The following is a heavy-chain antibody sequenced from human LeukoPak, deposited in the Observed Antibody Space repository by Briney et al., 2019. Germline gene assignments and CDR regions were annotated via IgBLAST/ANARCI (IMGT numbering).Heavy chain of an antibody. Sequence: GGSLRLSCVGSGFTFTGPSMHWVRQAPGKGLEWVAVVANDEKTIFYADSVKGRFTISRDNSKNTLYLQMNGLGDEDTAVYYCAKERQAGGTPFDYWGQGSLVTVSS. CDR2: VANDEKTI. J-gene: IGHJ4*02. CDR3: AKERQAGGTPFDY. D-gene: IGHD1-26*01. CDR1: GFTFTGPS. V-gene: IGHV3-30*04.